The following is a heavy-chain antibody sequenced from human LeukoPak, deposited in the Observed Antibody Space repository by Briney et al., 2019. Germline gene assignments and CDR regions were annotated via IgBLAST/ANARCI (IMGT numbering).Heavy chain of an antibody. CDR2: INENAGT. CDR3: ATARTRLLWLDP. J-gene: IGHJ5*02. D-gene: IGHD6-6*01. Sequence: SETLSLTCAVSGGSIRSFYWSWVRQAPGKGLEWVGDINENAGTDYNPSLRSGVTMSVASSETQNSLNVTAATAAETVMCCCATARTRLLWLDPSGQGTLVTVSS. CDR1: GGSIRSFY. V-gene: IGHV4-34*01.